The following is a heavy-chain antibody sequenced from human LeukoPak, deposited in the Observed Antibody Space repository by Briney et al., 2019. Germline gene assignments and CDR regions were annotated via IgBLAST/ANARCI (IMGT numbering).Heavy chain of an antibody. J-gene: IGHJ4*02. CDR3: ARNGDYVDS. D-gene: IGHD4-17*01. CDR1: GGSFSGYY. Sequence: SETLSLTCAVYGGSFSGYYWNWIRQPPGKGLEWIGEINHSGSTNYNPSLKSRVTISVDTSKNQFSLKLSSVTAADTAVCYCARNGDYVDSWGQGTLVTVSS. V-gene: IGHV4-34*01. CDR2: INHSGST.